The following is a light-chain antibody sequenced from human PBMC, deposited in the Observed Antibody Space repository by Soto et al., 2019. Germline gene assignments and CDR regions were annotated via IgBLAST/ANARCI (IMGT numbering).Light chain of an antibody. Sequence: QSVLTQPPSLSETPGQRVTISCSGSSSNIGTNAVNWYQHLPGTAPKLLIYTNNQRPSGVPDRFSGSKSGTSASLAISGLQSEDEADYYCAAWDDSLSGYVFGTGTKLTVL. V-gene: IGLV1-44*01. CDR3: AAWDDSLSGYV. J-gene: IGLJ1*01. CDR2: TNN. CDR1: SSNIGTNA.